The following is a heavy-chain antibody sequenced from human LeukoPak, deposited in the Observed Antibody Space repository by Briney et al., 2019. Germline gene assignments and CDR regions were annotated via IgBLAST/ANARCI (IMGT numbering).Heavy chain of an antibody. Sequence: SETLSLTCTVSGGSISDYSWSWIRQPPGKGLEWIGNIYYSGSANHNPSLKSLVTISVDTSKNQFSLKLSSVTAADTAVYYCARAWEYCSSTSCYPNGMDVWGQGTTVTVTS. CDR2: IYYSGSA. CDR3: ARAWEYCSSTSCYPNGMDV. D-gene: IGHD2-2*01. CDR1: GGSISDYS. J-gene: IGHJ6*02. V-gene: IGHV4-59*08.